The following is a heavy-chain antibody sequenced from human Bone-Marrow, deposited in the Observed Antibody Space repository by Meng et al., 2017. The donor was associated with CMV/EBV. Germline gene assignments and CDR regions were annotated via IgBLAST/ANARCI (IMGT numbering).Heavy chain of an antibody. J-gene: IGHJ6*02. CDR2: IIPIFGTA. D-gene: IGHD2-15*01. CDR3: ARGYCSGGSCYGYYYGMDV. CDR1: GGTFSSYA. Sequence: SVKVSCKASGGTFSSYAISWVRQAPGQGLEWMGGIIPIFGTANYAQKFQGRVTITTDESTSTAYMELSSLRSEDTAVYYCARGYCSGGSCYGYYYGMDVWGQGNTVTVSS. V-gene: IGHV1-69*05.